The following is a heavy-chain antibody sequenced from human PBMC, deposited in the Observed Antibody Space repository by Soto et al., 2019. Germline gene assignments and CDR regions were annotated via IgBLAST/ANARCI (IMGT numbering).Heavy chain of an antibody. CDR2: IHNNGGT. J-gene: IGHJ4*02. CDR3: AREGYLEWLGGFDY. V-gene: IGHV4-30-4*01. D-gene: IGHD3-3*01. Sequence: QVQLQESGPGMVKPSQTLSLTCTVSGASISGGDYYWSWIRQSPGKGLEWIGYIHNNGGTAFNPSTECRLSMSVDTSKNQFSLTLSAVTAADTAVYYCAREGYLEWLGGFDYWGQGTLVIVSS. CDR1: GASISGGDYY.